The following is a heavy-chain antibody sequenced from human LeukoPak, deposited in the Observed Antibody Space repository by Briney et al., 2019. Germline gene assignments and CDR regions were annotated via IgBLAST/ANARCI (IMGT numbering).Heavy chain of an antibody. D-gene: IGHD3-3*01. J-gene: IGHJ4*02. CDR1: GFTFSSYA. V-gene: IGHV3-23*01. CDR2: ISGSGGST. CDR3: AKGLTIPFNYFDY. Sequence: PGGSLRLSCAASGFTFSSYAMSWLRQAPGQGLEWVSAISGSGGSTYYADSVKGRFTISRDNSKNTLDLQMNSLRAEDTAVYYCAKGLTIPFNYFDYWGQGTLVTVSS.